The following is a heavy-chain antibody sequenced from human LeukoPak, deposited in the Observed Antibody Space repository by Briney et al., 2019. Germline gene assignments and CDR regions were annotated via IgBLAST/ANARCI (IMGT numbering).Heavy chain of an antibody. CDR1: GYSISSGYY. J-gene: IGHJ6*03. CDR3: ARDYGDYEMGYYYYMDV. CDR2: IYTSGST. Sequence: SETLSLTCTVSGYSISSGYYWGWIRKPAGKGLEWIGRIYTSGSTNYNPSLKSRVTMSVDTSKNQFSLKLSSVTAADTAVYYCARDYGDYEMGYYYYMDVWGKGTTVTISS. D-gene: IGHD4-17*01. V-gene: IGHV4-4*07.